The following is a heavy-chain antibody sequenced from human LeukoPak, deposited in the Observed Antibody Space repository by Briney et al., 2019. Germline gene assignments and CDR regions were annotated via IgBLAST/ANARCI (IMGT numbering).Heavy chain of an antibody. Sequence: PSEALSLTCTVSGDSISSSSYYWGWIRQPPGKGLEWIGNIYYSGSTYYNPSLKSRVTMSVDTSKSQFSLKLNSVTAADTAVYYCARLIYDILTSENWFDPWGQGTLVTVSS. CDR1: GDSISSSSYY. D-gene: IGHD3-9*01. V-gene: IGHV4-39*01. CDR3: ARLIYDILTSENWFDP. CDR2: IYYSGST. J-gene: IGHJ5*02.